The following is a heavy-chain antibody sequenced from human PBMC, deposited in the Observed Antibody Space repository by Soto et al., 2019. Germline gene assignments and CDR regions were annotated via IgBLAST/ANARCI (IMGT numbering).Heavy chain of an antibody. CDR3: ARLKEYYDFWSGYYLDAFDV. J-gene: IGHJ3*01. CDR1: GDTFTSYD. Sequence: ASVKVSCKASGDTFTSYDINWVRQATGQGLEWMGWMNPNSGNTGYAQKFQGRVTMTRNTSISTAYMELSSLRSEDTAVYYCARLKEYYDFWSGYYLDAFDVWGQGTMVTVSS. CDR2: MNPNSGNT. D-gene: IGHD3-3*01. V-gene: IGHV1-8*01.